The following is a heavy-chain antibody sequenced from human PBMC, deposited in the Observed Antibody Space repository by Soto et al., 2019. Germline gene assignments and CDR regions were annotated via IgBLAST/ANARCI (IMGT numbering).Heavy chain of an antibody. CDR1: AFSLSTYS. J-gene: IGHJ3*02. Sequence: PGGSLRLSCTASAFSLSTYSMNWVRQAPGKGLEWVSYITTGGSTIYYVDSVRGRFTISRDNDKNSLYLQMNSLRDEDTAIYYCARPTRRYSGYVAAFDIWGQGTMVTVSS. CDR2: ITTGGSTI. V-gene: IGHV3-48*02. CDR3: ARPTRRYSGYVAAFDI. D-gene: IGHD5-12*01.